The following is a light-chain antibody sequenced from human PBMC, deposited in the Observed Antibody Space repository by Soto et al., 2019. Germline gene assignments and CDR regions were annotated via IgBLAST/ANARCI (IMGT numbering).Light chain of an antibody. Sequence: MTHPYATLSVSLRERAAIHCKYSQRVFSSANSNNYLAWLQQKPGQPPKVLIYWASTRKSGVPDRVSGSGSGTDFTLTICSLQAEDVVVYYCQHYDSALLPFGEGTKVDIK. CDR3: QHYDSALLP. CDR1: QRVFSSANSNNY. CDR2: WAS. V-gene: IGKV4-1*01. J-gene: IGKJ1*01.